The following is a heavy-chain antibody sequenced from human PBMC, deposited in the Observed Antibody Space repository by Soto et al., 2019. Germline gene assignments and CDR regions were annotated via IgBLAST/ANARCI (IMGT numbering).Heavy chain of an antibody. CDR2: IYYSGST. J-gene: IGHJ6*02. D-gene: IGHD3-22*01. V-gene: IGHV4-39*01. CDR1: GGSVSSGSYY. CDR3: ARVYDREGYEYYGMDV. Sequence: TLSLTLTVSGGSVSSGSYYWSWIRQPPGKGLEWIGSIYYSGSTNYNPSLKSRVTISVDTSKNQFSLKLSSVTAADTAVYYCARVYDREGYEYYGMDVWGQGTTVTVSS.